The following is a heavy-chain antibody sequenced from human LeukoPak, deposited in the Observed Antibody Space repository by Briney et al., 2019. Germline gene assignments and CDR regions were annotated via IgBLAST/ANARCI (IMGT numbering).Heavy chain of an antibody. J-gene: IGHJ6*03. V-gene: IGHV1-18*01. CDR3: ARGEYSSSWKPYYYYYMDV. D-gene: IGHD6-13*01. Sequence: ASVKVSCKASGYTFTSYGISWVRQAPGQGLEWMGWISAYNGNTNYAQKLQGRVTMTTDTSTSTAYMELRSLRSDDTAVYYCARGEYSSSWKPYYYYYMDVWGKGTTVTVSS. CDR2: ISAYNGNT. CDR1: GYTFTSYG.